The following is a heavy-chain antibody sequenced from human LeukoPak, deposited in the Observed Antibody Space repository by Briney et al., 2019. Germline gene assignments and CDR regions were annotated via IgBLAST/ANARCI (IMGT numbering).Heavy chain of an antibody. V-gene: IGHV4-59*11. J-gene: IGHJ3*01. CDR1: GGSITTHY. Sequence: SETLSLTCSISGGSITTHYWTWIRQPPGKGVEWIGYVLYSGITNYNPSLRGRIAISVDTSQSQFSLSLRSVTAADTAVYYCARDLTTVTKGFDLWGQGTMVTVSS. D-gene: IGHD4-17*01. CDR3: ARDLTTVTKGFDL. CDR2: VLYSGIT.